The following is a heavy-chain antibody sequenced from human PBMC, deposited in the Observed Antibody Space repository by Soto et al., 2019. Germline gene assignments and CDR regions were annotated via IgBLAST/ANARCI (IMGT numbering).Heavy chain of an antibody. CDR1: GGSINTNNW. CDR3: ARAKLCNTLSCPNSFDT. Sequence: QVQLQESGPGLVNASGTLSLTCGVSGGSINTNNWWSWLRQPPGQGLEWIAEVYHSGRSNYNPSLKSRLSISVDTSKNQFSLRLTSVTAADSAVYYCARAKLCNTLSCPNSFDTWGQGTLVSVSS. J-gene: IGHJ4*02. CDR2: VYHSGRS. D-gene: IGHD2-2*01. V-gene: IGHV4-4*02.